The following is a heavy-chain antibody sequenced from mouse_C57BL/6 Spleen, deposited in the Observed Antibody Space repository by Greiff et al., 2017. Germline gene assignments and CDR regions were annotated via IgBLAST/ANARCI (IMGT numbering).Heavy chain of an antibody. J-gene: IGHJ2*01. CDR2: INPGSGGT. CDR3: ARSWANYYFDY. Sequence: QVQLKESGAELVRPGTSVKVSCKASGYAFTNYLIEWVKQRPGQGLEWIGVINPGSGGTNYNEKFKGKATLTADKSSSTAYMQLSSLTSEDSAVYFCARSWANYYFDYWGQGTTLTVSS. D-gene: IGHD3-1*01. CDR1: GYAFTNYL. V-gene: IGHV1-54*01.